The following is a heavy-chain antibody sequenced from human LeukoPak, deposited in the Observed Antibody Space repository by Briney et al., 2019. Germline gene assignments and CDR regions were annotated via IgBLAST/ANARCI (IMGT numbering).Heavy chain of an antibody. CDR2: IYTSGST. Sequence: SQTLSLTCTVSGGSISSGSYYWSWIRQPAGKGLEWIGRIYTSGSTNYNPSLESRVTISVDTSKNQFSLKLSSVTAADTAVYYCAADYYDSSGYYYVGAFDIWGQGTMVTVSS. CDR1: GGSISSGSYY. J-gene: IGHJ3*02. V-gene: IGHV4-61*02. CDR3: AADYYDSSGYYYVGAFDI. D-gene: IGHD3-22*01.